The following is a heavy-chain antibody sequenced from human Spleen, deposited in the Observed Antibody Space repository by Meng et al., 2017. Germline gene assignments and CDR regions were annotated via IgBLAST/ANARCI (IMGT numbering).Heavy chain of an antibody. V-gene: IGHV3-66*02. CDR2: IYSGGNT. Sequence: GGSLRLSCAASGFTVSHNYMSWVRQAPGKGLEWVSVIYSGGNTYYADSVKCRFTISRDNSKNTVFLQVNSLRVEDTAVYYCSKSPSDKFDLSALPLDYWGQGTLVTVSS. D-gene: IGHD2-21*01. J-gene: IGHJ4*02. CDR3: SKSPSDKFDLSALPLDY. CDR1: GFTVSHNY.